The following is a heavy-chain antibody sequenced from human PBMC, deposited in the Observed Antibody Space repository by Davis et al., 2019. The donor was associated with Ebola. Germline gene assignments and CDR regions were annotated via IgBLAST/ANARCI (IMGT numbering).Heavy chain of an antibody. CDR2: LSGNLIYT. CDR3: VKTNWDGDSPGILDS. D-gene: IGHD7-27*01. Sequence: GESLKISCAASGFTFNNYAMNWVRQAPGKGLEWVSSLSGNLIYTNYADSVKGRFTISRDNSKNTLYLQLNNLKVDDTAIYYCVKTNWDGDSPGILDSWGRGTLVSVSS. V-gene: IGHV3-23*01. CDR1: GFTFNNYA. J-gene: IGHJ4*02.